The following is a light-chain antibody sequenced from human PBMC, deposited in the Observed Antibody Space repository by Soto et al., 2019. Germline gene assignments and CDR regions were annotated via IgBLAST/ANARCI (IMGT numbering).Light chain of an antibody. CDR2: ENN. J-gene: IGLJ3*02. V-gene: IGLV1-51*02. CDR3: GAWDSSLSDWL. CDR1: SSNIGNNY. Sequence: QAVLTQPPSVSAAPGQKVTISCSGSSSNIGNNYVSWYQQLPGTAPKLLIYENNKGPSGIPDRFSGSKSGTSATLGISGLQTGDEADYYCGAWDSSLSDWLFGGGTKLTVL.